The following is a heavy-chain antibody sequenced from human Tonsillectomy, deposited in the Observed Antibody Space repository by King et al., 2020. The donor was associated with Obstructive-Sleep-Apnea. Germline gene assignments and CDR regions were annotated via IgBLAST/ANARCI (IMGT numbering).Heavy chain of an antibody. V-gene: IGHV1-18*01. J-gene: IGHJ6*02. CDR1: GYTFTNYG. CDR2: ISAYNGNT. CDR3: ARVGGGYNLDFYYGMDV. D-gene: IGHD5-24*01. Sequence: QLVQSGAEVKKPGASVKVSCKASGYTFTNYGITWVRQAPGQGPEWMGWISAYNGNTNYAQKLQGRVTMNTDTSTGTAYMELRSLGSDDTAVYYCARVGGGYNLDFYYGMDVWGQGTTVTVSS.